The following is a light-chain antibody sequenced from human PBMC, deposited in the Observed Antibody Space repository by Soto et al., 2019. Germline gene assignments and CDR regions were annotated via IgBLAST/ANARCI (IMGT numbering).Light chain of an antibody. CDR1: QSVNSD. CDR3: QQYNNWPPYT. J-gene: IGKJ5*01. V-gene: IGKV3-15*01. CDR2: GAS. Sequence: EILLTQSSATLSVSPGNRATLSCRASQSVNSDLAWYQQKPGQAPRLLIYGASTRATGTPTRFSGSGSGTEFTLTISSLQSEDFAVYFCQQYNNWPPYTFGQGTRLEIK.